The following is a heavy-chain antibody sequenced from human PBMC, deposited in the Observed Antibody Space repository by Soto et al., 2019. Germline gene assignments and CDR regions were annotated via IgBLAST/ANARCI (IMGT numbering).Heavy chain of an antibody. J-gene: IGHJ6*02. Sequence: AETLSLTCTVSGGSISSSSYYWGWIRQPPGKGLEWIGSIYYSGSTYYNPSLKSRVTISVDTSKNQFSLKLSSVTAADTAVYYYAGSGYYHNSGMDVWGQGTTVTVSS. V-gene: IGHV4-39*07. CDR2: IYYSGST. D-gene: IGHD3-22*01. CDR1: GGSISSSSYY. CDR3: AGSGYYHNSGMDV.